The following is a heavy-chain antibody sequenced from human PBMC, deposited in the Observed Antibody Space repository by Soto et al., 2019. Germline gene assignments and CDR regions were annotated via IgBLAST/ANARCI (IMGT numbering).Heavy chain of an antibody. CDR3: ATYGDYVSFDY. Sequence: ASVKVSCKASGFTFTSSAMQWVRQARGQRLEWIGWIVVGSGNTNYAQKFQERVTITRDMSTSTAYMELSSLRSEDTAVYYCATYGDYVSFDYWGQGTLVTVSS. CDR1: GFTFTSSA. CDR2: IVVGSGNT. D-gene: IGHD4-17*01. J-gene: IGHJ4*02. V-gene: IGHV1-58*02.